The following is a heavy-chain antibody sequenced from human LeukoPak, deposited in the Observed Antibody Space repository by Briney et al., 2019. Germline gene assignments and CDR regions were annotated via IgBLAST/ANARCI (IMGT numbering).Heavy chain of an antibody. CDR2: IRSKAYGATT. Sequence: GGSLRLSCTTSGFTFGDYAMSWVRQAPGKGLERVGFIRSKAYGATTEYAASVKGRFTISRDDSKSIAYLQMNSLKTEDTAVYYCSRVLAETLAFDYWGQGTLITVSS. D-gene: IGHD3-3*02. CDR1: GFTFGDYA. CDR3: SRVLAETLAFDY. V-gene: IGHV3-49*04. J-gene: IGHJ4*02.